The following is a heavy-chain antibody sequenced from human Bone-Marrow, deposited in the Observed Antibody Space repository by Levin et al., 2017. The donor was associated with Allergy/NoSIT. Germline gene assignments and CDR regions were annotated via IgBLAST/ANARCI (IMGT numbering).Heavy chain of an antibody. V-gene: IGHV3-66*01. CDR3: ARDGAGTATGIP. CDR1: GFTVSRNY. CDR2: IYSGGDT. J-gene: IGHJ4*02. D-gene: IGHD4/OR15-4a*01. Sequence: GGSLRLSSAASGFTVSRNYMSWVRQAPGKGLEWVSLIYSGGDTQYADSVKGRFTIPRDNSKNTLYLQMNSLRVDDPAGYSCARDGAGTATGIPWGQGTLVTVSS.